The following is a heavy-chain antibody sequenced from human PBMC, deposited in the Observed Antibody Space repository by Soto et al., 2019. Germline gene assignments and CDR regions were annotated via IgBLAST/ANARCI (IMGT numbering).Heavy chain of an antibody. CDR1: GFTFSSYG. CDR3: ATRTTVEKFNHFDY. D-gene: IGHD4-17*01. J-gene: IGHJ4*02. V-gene: IGHV3-30*03. Sequence: QPGGSLRLSYASSGFTFSSYGMHWVRQAPGKGLEWVAVISYDGSNKYYADSVKGRFTISRDNSKNTLYLQMNSLRAEDTAVYYCATRTTVEKFNHFDYWGQGT. CDR2: ISYDGSNK.